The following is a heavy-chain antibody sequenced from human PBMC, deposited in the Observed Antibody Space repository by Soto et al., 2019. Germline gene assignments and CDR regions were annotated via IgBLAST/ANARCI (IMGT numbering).Heavy chain of an antibody. CDR1: GGSFSGYY. CDR3: ARIAAAAKHYYYYGMDV. V-gene: IGHV4-34*01. Sequence: PSETLSLTCAVYGGSFSGYYWSWIRQPPGKGLEWIGEINHSGSTNYNPSLKSRVTISVDTSKNQFSLKLSSVTAADTAVYYCARIAAAAKHYYYYGMDVWGQRTTDTGSS. CDR2: INHSGST. D-gene: IGHD6-13*01. J-gene: IGHJ6*02.